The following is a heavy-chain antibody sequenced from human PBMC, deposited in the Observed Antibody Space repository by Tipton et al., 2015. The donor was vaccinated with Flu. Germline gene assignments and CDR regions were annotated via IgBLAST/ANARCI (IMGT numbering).Heavy chain of an antibody. V-gene: IGHV3-7*01. CDR1: GFTFSSFW. CDR3: ARAVGGGDCL. CDR2: INQDGSQI. Sequence: SLRLSCAASGFTFSSFWMHWVRQAPGKGLEWVANINQDGSQIYYMDSVKGRFTISRDNAKNSLSLQMNSLRAEDTAVYYCARAVGGGDCLRGQGALVTVSS. D-gene: IGHD2-21*02. J-gene: IGHJ4*02.